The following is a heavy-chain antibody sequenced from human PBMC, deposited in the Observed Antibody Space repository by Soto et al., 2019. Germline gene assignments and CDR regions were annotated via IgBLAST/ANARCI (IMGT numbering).Heavy chain of an antibody. J-gene: IGHJ4*02. Sequence: QVQLVQSGAEVKKPGASVKVSCKASGYTFTSYYMHWVRQAPGQGLECMGIINPSGGSTSYAQKFQGRVTMTRDTSTSTVYMELSSLRSEDTAVYYCARGSSMVRGEIYYFDYWGQGTLVTVSS. CDR3: ARGSSMVRGEIYYFDY. D-gene: IGHD3-10*01. V-gene: IGHV1-46*01. CDR1: GYTFTSYY. CDR2: INPSGGST.